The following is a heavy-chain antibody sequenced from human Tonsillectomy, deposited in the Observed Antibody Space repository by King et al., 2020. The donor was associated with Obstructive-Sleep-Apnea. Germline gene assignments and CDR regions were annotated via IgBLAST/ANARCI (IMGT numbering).Heavy chain of an antibody. J-gene: IGHJ6*02. D-gene: IGHD1-26*01. CDR3: ASSRGSGAYYYYYGMDV. V-gene: IGHV4-31*03. CDR2: IYYSGST. Sequence: VQLQESGPGLVKPSQTLSLTCTVSGGSISSGGYYWSWIRQHPGKGLEWIGYIYYSGSTYYNPSLKSRVTISVDTSKNQFSLKLSSVTAADTAVYYCASSRGSGAYYYYYGMDVWGQGTTVTVSS. CDR1: GGSISSGGYY.